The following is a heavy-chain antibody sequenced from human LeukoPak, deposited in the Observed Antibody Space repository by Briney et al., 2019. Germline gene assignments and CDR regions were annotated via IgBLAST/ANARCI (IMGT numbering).Heavy chain of an antibody. CDR3: AREDSGSGDTFDY. V-gene: IGHV4-30-2*01. Sequence: TSETLSLTCTVSGGSISGGSYYWSWIRQPPGKGLEWIGYIYHSGSTYYNPSLKSRVTISVDRSKNQFSLKLSSVTAADTAVYYCAREDSGSGDTFDYWGQGTLVTVSS. CDR2: IYHSGST. J-gene: IGHJ4*02. D-gene: IGHD3-10*01. CDR1: GGSISGGSYY.